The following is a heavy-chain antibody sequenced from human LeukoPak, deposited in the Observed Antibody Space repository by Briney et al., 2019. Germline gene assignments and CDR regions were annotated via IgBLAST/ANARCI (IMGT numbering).Heavy chain of an antibody. J-gene: IGHJ3*01. CDR3: AKPLRFLEWLGAHDAFDG. Sequence: GGSLRLSCAASGFAFSSYGMHWVRQAPGKGLEGVAFVRSDGTSKYYGDSVKGRFTISRDNSKNTLYLQMNSLRAEDTAVYYCAKPLRFLEWLGAHDAFDGWRQGIMVTVSS. V-gene: IGHV3-30*02. CDR1: GFAFSSYG. D-gene: IGHD3-3*01. CDR2: VRSDGTSK.